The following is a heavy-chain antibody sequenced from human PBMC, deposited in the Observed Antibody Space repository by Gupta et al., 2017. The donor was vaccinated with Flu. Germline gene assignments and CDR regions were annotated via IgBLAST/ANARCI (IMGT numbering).Heavy chain of an antibody. J-gene: IGHJ6*03. D-gene: IGHD2-2*02. Sequence: QAPGQGLEWMGGIIPIFGTANYAQKFQGRVTITADKSTSTAYMELSSLRSEDTAVYYCARDKAPGYCSSTSCYNLYYYMDVWGKGTTVTVSS. V-gene: IGHV1-69*06. CDR2: IIPIFGTA. CDR3: ARDKAPGYCSSTSCYNLYYYMDV.